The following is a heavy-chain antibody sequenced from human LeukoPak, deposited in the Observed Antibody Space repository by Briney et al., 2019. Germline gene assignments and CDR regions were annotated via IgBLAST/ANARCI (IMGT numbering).Heavy chain of an antibody. J-gene: IGHJ4*02. D-gene: IGHD2-2*02. V-gene: IGHV3-15*01. CDR1: GFTFSNGW. CDR2: IKSKSERGTT. CDR3: TSNLYCSTSSCYTLDN. Sequence: GGSLRLSCAASGFTFSNGWMSWVRQAPGKGLEWVGRIKSKSERGTTGYAAPVKGRFTISRDGSTNTVYLHMNSLKIEDTAVYFCTSNLYCSTSSCYTLDNWGQGTLVAVSP.